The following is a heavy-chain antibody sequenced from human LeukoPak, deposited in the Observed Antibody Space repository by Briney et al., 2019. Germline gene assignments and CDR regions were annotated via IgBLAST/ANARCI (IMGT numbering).Heavy chain of an antibody. J-gene: IGHJ3*02. CDR3: ARAGLGGITFGGVIVFAFDI. Sequence: SQTLSLTCTVSGGSISSGVYYWSWIRQHPGKGLEWIGYIYYSGSTYYNPSLKSRVTISVDTSKNQFSLKLSSVTAADTAVYYCARAGLGGITFGGVIVFAFDIWGQGTMVTVSS. CDR2: IYYSGST. D-gene: IGHD3-16*02. CDR1: GGSISSGVYY. V-gene: IGHV4-31*03.